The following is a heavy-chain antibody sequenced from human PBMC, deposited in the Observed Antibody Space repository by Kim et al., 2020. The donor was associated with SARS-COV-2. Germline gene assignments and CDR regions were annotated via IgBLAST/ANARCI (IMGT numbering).Heavy chain of an antibody. CDR2: IYHSGST. Sequence: SETLSLTCTVSGYSISSGYYWGWIRQPPGKGLEWIGSIYHSGSTYYNPSLKSRVTISVDTSKNQFSLKLSSVTAADTAVYYCASNAANWYFDLWGRGTLVTVSS. J-gene: IGHJ2*01. CDR3: ASNAANWYFDL. CDR1: GYSISSGYY. V-gene: IGHV4-38-2*02.